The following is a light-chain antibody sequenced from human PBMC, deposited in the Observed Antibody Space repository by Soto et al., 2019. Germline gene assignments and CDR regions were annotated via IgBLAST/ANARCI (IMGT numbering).Light chain of an antibody. J-gene: IGLJ3*02. CDR1: SSDVGNYKY. CDR3: SSYAGSNNWV. V-gene: IGLV2-8*01. Sequence: QSALTQSPSASGSPGQSVTISCTGTSSDVGNYKYVSWYQQHPGKAPKLMIYEVSKRPSGVPXRFSGSKSGNTASLTVSGXXAEDEAXXXCSSYAGSNNWVFGGGTKLTVL. CDR2: EVS.